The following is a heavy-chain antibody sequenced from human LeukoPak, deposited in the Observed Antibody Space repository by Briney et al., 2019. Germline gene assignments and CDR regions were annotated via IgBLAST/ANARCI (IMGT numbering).Heavy chain of an antibody. D-gene: IGHD2/OR15-2a*01. J-gene: IGHJ4*02. V-gene: IGHV1-2*02. CDR2: IGPHSSAT. CDR1: GFTFTDYY. Sequence: ASVKVSCKSSGFTFTDYYIHWVRQAPGQGLEWMGYIGPHSSATSSPQEFQGRVTMTRDTSITTAYMELTTLTSDDTAVYYCAREVNGLLSKDFGYWGQGTLVTASS. CDR3: AREVNGLLSKDFGY.